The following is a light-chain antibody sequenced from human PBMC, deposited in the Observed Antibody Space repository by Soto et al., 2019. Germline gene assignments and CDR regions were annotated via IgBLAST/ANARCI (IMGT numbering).Light chain of an antibody. V-gene: IGKV1-9*01. CDR2: AAS. CDR3: QQLSYYPRT. Sequence: IQMTQSPSSLSATVGDRVTITCRASRDVSSYLVWYQQKPGKAPELLIYAASTLQSGVPLRFSGSGSGTEFTLTISSLQPEDFATYYCQQLSYYPRTFGQVTKLEI. J-gene: IGKJ2*01. CDR1: RDVSSY.